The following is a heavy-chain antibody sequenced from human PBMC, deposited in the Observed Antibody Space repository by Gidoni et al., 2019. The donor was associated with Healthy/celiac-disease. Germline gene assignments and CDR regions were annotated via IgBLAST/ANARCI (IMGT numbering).Heavy chain of an antibody. J-gene: IGHJ6*02. Sequence: QVQLVESGGGVVQPGRSLRLSCAASGFTFSSYGMHWVRQAPGQGLEWVAVIWCDGSNKYYADSVKGRFTISRDNSKNTLYLQMNSLRAEDTAVYYCAREGGYGMDVWGQGTTVTVSS. D-gene: IGHD1-26*01. CDR2: IWCDGSNK. CDR3: AREGGYGMDV. CDR1: GFTFSSYG. V-gene: IGHV3-33*01.